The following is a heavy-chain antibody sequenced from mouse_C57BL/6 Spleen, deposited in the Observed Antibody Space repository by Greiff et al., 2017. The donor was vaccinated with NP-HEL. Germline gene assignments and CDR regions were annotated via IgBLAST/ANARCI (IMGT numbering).Heavy chain of an antibody. CDR1: GYTFTSYW. D-gene: IGHD2-4*01. V-gene: IGHV1-50*01. J-gene: IGHJ3*01. CDR3: ARRGYYDYDVGFAY. Sequence: QQSCKASGYTFTSYWMQWVKQRPGQGLEWIGEIDPSDSYTNYNQKFKGKATLTVDTSSSTAYMQLSSLTSEDSAVYYCARRGYYDYDVGFAYWGQGTLVTVSA. CDR2: IDPSDSYT.